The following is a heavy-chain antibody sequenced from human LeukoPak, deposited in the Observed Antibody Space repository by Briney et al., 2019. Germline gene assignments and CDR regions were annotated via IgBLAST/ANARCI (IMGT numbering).Heavy chain of an antibody. J-gene: IGHJ4*02. CDR3: ARADPPYYYDSSGPGDY. D-gene: IGHD3-22*01. CDR1: GFTFSSYE. V-gene: IGHV3-48*03. CDR2: ISSSGSTI. Sequence: GGSLRLSCAASGFTFSSYEMNWVRQAPGKGLEWVSYISSSGSTIYYADSVKGRFTISRDNAKNSLYLQMNSLRAEDTAVYYCARADPPYYYDSSGPGDYWGQGTLVTVSS.